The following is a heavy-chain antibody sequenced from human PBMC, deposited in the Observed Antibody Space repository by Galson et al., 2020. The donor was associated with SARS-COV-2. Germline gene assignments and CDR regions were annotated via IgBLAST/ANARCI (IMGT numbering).Heavy chain of an antibody. D-gene: IGHD3-22*01. CDR1: GFTFSSYC. V-gene: IGHV3-33*01. CDR3: ARGSDYYDSSGYYTCFDY. J-gene: IGHJ4*02. CDR2: IWYDGSNK. Sequence: GESLKISCAASGFTFSSYCMHWVLQAPGKGLEWVAVIWYDGSNKYYADSVKGRFTISRDNSKNTLYLQMNSLRAEDTAVYYCARGSDYYDSSGYYTCFDYWGQGTLVTVSS.